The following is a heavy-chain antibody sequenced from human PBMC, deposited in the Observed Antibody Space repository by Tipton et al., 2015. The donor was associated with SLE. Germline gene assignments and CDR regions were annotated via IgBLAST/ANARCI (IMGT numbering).Heavy chain of an antibody. V-gene: IGHV4-38-2*02. CDR1: GYSISSGYY. J-gene: IGHJ1*01. Sequence: TLSLTCTVSGYSISSGYYWGWIRQPPGKGLEWIGSIHYSGGTYYNPSLKGRGTISVDTSKNQFSLKLTSVTAADTAVYYCASLDFWSGYWGFQHWGQGTLVTVSS. CDR3: ASLDFWSGYWGFQH. CDR2: IHYSGGT. D-gene: IGHD3-3*01.